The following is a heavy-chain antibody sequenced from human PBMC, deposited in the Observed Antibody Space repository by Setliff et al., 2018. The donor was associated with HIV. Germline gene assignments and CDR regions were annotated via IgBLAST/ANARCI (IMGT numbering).Heavy chain of an antibody. CDR3: AREKSPVLEYFDWLKPRHVFDV. J-gene: IGHJ3*01. CDR2: IAPNLRMP. CDR1: GGTFNTYP. V-gene: IGHV1-69*10. D-gene: IGHD3-9*01. Sequence: SVKVSCKTSGGTFNTYPIAWVRQAPGQGLEWMGGIAPNLRMPNYIQKFKGRLTITADESTSTVYMELTNLRSEDTAMYYCAREKSPVLEYFDWLKPRHVFDVWGQGTTVTVSS.